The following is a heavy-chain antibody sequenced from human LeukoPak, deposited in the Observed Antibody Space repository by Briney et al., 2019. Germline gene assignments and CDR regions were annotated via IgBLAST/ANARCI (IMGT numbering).Heavy chain of an antibody. CDR3: ARDTSGNQVITDLDY. CDR2: IDSTSTYI. J-gene: IGHJ4*02. D-gene: IGHD1-20*01. V-gene: IGHV3-21*01. Sequence: GGSLRLSCAASGFSFSSSSMSWVRQAPGKGLEWVSYIDSTSTYIFYADSVQGRFALSRDNAKNSLILQMNSLRAEDTAVYYCARDTSGNQVITDLDYWGQGILVTVAS. CDR1: GFSFSSSS.